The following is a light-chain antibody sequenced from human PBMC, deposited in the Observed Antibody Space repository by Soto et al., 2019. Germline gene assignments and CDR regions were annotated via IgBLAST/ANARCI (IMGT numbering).Light chain of an antibody. Sequence: QSVLTQPPSASGTPGQRVTFSCSGSSSNIGSGTVNWYQQLPGTAPKLLIYNDNQRPSGVPDRFSGSKSGTSASLAIGGLQSEDEADYYCASWDVTLNGLYVFGTGTKLTVL. J-gene: IGLJ1*01. CDR2: NDN. V-gene: IGLV1-44*01. CDR3: ASWDVTLNGLYV. CDR1: SSNIGSGT.